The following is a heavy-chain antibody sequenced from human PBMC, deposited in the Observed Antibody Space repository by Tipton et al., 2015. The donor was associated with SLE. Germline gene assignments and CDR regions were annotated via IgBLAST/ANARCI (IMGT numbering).Heavy chain of an antibody. V-gene: IGHV4-39*07. CDR3: ARHRWSRETMAVDWFDP. D-gene: IGHD3-10*01. J-gene: IGHJ5*02. CDR2: IYYSGST. CDR1: GGSISSSSYY. Sequence: TLSLTCTVPGGSISSSSYYWGWIRQPPGKGLEWIGSIYYSGSTYYNPSLKRRVTASIDTSKNQFSLKLTSVTAADTAVYYCARHRWSRETMAVDWFDPWGQGTLVTVSS.